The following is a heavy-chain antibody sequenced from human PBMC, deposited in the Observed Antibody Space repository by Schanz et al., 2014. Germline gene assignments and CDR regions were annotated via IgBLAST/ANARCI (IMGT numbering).Heavy chain of an antibody. CDR3: AGPSGYSDYGTYFDF. J-gene: IGHJ4*02. Sequence: EGQLAESGGGLVQPGGSLRLSCAVSGFTVSSNHMSWVRQAPGKGLEWVSVIYSGIGAYYADSVKDRFTVSRDNSKNTVYLQMNRLRAEDTAVYYCAGPSGYSDYGTYFDFWGQGTLVTVSS. D-gene: IGHD5-12*01. CDR1: GFTVSSNH. CDR2: IYSGIGA. V-gene: IGHV3-66*01.